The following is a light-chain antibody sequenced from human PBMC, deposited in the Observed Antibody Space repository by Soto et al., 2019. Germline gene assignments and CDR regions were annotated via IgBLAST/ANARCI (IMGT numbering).Light chain of an antibody. CDR1: ETIYRW. CDR2: QAS. Sequence: DIQMTQSPSTLSAFVGDRVTMNCRASETIYRWLAWYQQKPGKAPKLLIYQASILENGVPSRISGSGYGTDFSLTISNLQPDDFATYYCLQYKSYSHWTLGQGTKVDIK. CDR3: LQYKSYSHWT. V-gene: IGKV1-5*03. J-gene: IGKJ1*01.